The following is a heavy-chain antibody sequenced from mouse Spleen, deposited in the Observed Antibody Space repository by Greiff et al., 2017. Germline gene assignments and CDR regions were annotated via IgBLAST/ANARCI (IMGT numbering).Heavy chain of an antibody. CDR2: IDPSDSYT. D-gene: IGHD2-4*01. J-gene: IGHJ3*01. V-gene: IGHV1-59*01. CDR3: ASYYDYDGDWFAY. CDR1: GYTFTSYW. Sequence: VKLQQPGAELVRPGTSVKLSCKASGYTFTSYWMHWVKQRPGQGLEWIGVIDPSDSYTNYNQKFKGKATLTVDTSSSTAYMQLSSLTSEDSAVYYCASYYDYDGDWFAYWGQGTLVTVSA.